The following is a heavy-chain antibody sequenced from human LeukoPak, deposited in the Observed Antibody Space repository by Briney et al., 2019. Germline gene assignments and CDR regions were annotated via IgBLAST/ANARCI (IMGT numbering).Heavy chain of an antibody. CDR1: GFTFSSYA. D-gene: IGHD3-22*01. J-gene: IGHJ4*02. Sequence: GGSLRLSCAASGFTFSSYAMSWVRQAPGKGLEWVSAISGSGGSTYYADSVKGRFTISRDNSKNTLYLQMNSLGAEDTAVYYCAKDLLSNYYDSSGPSSFDYWGQGTLVTVSS. CDR3: AKDLLSNYYDSSGPSSFDY. CDR2: ISGSGGST. V-gene: IGHV3-23*01.